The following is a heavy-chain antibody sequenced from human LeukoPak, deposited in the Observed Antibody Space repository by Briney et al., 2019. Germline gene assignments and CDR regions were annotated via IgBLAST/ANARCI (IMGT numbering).Heavy chain of an antibody. CDR2: INHSGST. CDR1: GGSFSGYY. J-gene: IGHJ3*02. D-gene: IGHD2/OR15-2a*01. V-gene: IGHV4-34*01. CDR3: ARSPIYPDAFDI. Sequence: SETLSLTCAVYGGSFSGYYWSWIRQPPGKGLEWIGEINHSGSTNHNPSLKSRVTMSVDTSKNQFSLKLSSVTAADTAVYYCARSPIYPDAFDIWGQGTMVTVSS.